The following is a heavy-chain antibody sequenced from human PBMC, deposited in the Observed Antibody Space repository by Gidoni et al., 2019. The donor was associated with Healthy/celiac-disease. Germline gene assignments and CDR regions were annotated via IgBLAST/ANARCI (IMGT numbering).Heavy chain of an antibody. J-gene: IGHJ5*02. D-gene: IGHD6-13*01. CDR2: IYYSGST. Sequence: QLQLQEPGPGLVKPSETLSLTCTVSGVSISSSSYYWGWIRQPPGKGLEWIGSIYYSGSTYYNPSLKSRVTISVDTSKNQFSLKLSSVTAADTAVYYCARDGRMAAAGISWGQGTLVTVSS. CDR1: GVSISSSSYY. CDR3: ARDGRMAAAGIS. V-gene: IGHV4-39*07.